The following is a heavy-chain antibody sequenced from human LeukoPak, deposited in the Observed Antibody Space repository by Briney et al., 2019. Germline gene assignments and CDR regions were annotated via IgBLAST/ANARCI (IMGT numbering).Heavy chain of an antibody. J-gene: IGHJ5*02. D-gene: IGHD1-1*01. Sequence: VASVKVSCKASGGTFSSYAISWVRQAPGQGLEWMGGISPIFGTANYAQKFQGRVTITTDESTSTPYMELSSLRTEDTAVSYCARGTFGTTWCFDPWGQGTLVTVSS. V-gene: IGHV1-69*05. CDR1: GGTFSSYA. CDR3: ARGTFGTTWCFDP. CDR2: ISPIFGTA.